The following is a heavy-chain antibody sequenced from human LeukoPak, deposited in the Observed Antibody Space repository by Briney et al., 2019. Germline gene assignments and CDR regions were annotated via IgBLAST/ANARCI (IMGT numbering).Heavy chain of an antibody. V-gene: IGHV1-18*01. CDR3: ARVIAVAGTWLGAFDI. CDR2: ISAYNGNT. Sequence: ASAKVSCKASGYTFTSYGISWVRQAPGQGLEWMGWISAYNGNTNYAQKLQGRVTMTTDTSTSTAYMELRSLRSDDTAVYYCARVIAVAGTWLGAFDIWGQGTMVTVSS. J-gene: IGHJ3*02. CDR1: GYTFTSYG. D-gene: IGHD6-19*01.